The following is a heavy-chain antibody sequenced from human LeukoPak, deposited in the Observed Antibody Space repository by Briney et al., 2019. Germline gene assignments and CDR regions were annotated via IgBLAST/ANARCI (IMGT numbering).Heavy chain of an antibody. CDR3: TADGAGLYTGMDV. J-gene: IGHJ6*02. V-gene: IGHV1-2*02. D-gene: IGHD1-14*01. Sequence: GASVKVSCKASGYTFSDFHLHWVRQAPGQGLEWMGRINPKSGDTNYMQRFQGRVTMTRDTSISTGYMELSSLTSDDTAVYYCTADGAGLYTGMDVWGQGTTVTVSS. CDR1: GYTFSDFH. CDR2: INPKSGDT.